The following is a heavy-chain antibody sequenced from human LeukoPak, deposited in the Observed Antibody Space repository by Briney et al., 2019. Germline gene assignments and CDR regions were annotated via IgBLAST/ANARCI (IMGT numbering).Heavy chain of an antibody. V-gene: IGHV3-74*01. D-gene: IGHD6-19*01. J-gene: IGHJ5*02. CDR1: GFTFSNYW. CDR3: ARDGVAVTVNWFDP. CDR2: ISSDGSST. Sequence: GGSLRLSCAASGFTFSNYWMHWVRQAPGKGLVWVSRISSDGSSTSYADSVKGRFTISRDNAKNTLYLQMNSLRAEDTAVYYCARDGVAVTVNWFDPWGQGTLVTVSS.